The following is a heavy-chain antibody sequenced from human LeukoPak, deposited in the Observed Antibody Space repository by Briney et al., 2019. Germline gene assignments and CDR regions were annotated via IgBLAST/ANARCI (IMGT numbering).Heavy chain of an antibody. Sequence: PSETLSLTCTVSGGSISSSSYYWGWIRQPPGKGLEWIGSIYYSGSTNYNPSLKSRVTISVDTSKNQFSLKLSSVTAADTAVYYCARRSSSWYWDWFDPWGQGTLVTVSS. CDR2: IYYSGST. D-gene: IGHD6-13*01. CDR3: ARRSSSWYWDWFDP. J-gene: IGHJ5*02. V-gene: IGHV4-39*07. CDR1: GGSISSSSYY.